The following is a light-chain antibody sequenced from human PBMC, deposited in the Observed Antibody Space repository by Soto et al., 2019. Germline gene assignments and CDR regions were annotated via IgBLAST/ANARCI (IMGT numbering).Light chain of an antibody. Sequence: QSVLTQPASVSESPGRSITIYCTGTSSDVGGYKYVSWYQQHPGKAPKLMIYEVSTRPSGVSNRFSGSKSGNTASLTISGLQAEDEAHYYCSSYTSSSSHYVFGTGTKVTVL. V-gene: IGLV2-14*01. J-gene: IGLJ1*01. CDR2: EVS. CDR1: SSDVGGYKY. CDR3: SSYTSSSSHYV.